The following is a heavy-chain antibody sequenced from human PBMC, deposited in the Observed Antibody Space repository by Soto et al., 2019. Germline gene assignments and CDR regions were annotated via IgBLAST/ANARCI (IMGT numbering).Heavy chain of an antibody. J-gene: IGHJ3*02. CDR1: GGSISSSY. Sequence: PSETLSLTCAVPGGSISSSYWAWIRQPPGKGLEWIGNVYHSGITNYNPSLKSRVTISVDTSKNQFSLRLNSVTAADTAVYYCARPKGVIGSTYFDIFDIWGQGTKVTVSS. V-gene: IGHV4-59*01. D-gene: IGHD3-22*01. CDR2: VYHSGIT. CDR3: ARPKGVIGSTYFDIFDI.